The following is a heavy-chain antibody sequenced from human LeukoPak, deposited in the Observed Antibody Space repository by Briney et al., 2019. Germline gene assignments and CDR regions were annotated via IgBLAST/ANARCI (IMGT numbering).Heavy chain of an antibody. D-gene: IGHD3-22*01. CDR2: IKQDGSEK. J-gene: IGHJ4*02. CDR1: GFTFSSYW. Sequence: GGSLRLSCAASGFTFSSYWMSCVRQAPGKGLEWVANIKQDGSEKYYVDSVKGRFTISRDNAKNSLYLQMNSLRAEDTAVYYCARDSDSSGYYHDYWGQGTLVTVSS. V-gene: IGHV3-7*01. CDR3: ARDSDSSGYYHDY.